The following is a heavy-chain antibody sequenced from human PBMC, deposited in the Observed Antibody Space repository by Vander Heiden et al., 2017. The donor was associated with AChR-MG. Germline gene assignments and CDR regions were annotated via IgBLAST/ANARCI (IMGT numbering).Heavy chain of an antibody. CDR1: GCSISSSSYY. V-gene: IGHV4-39*01. CDR3: AAYCSSSSCSTLGY. CDR2: IYYSGST. J-gene: IGHJ4*02. D-gene: IGHD2-2*02. Sequence: QLQLQESGPGLVKPSETLPLTCTVFGCSISSSSYYWGWIRQPPGKGREWIGSIYYSGSTYDKPSLKSRVTISVDTSKNQFSLKLSSVTAADTAVYYCAAYCSSSSCSTLGYWGQGTLVTVSS.